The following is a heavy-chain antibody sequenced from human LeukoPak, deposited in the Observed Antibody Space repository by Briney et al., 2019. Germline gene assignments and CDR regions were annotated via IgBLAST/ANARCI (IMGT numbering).Heavy chain of an antibody. V-gene: IGHV1-69*04. CDR3: ARVARDGYNILPAPQWYDY. D-gene: IGHD5-24*01. CDR1: GGTFTSYA. Sequence: SVKVSCKASGGTFTSYAISWVRQAPGQGLEWMGRIIPILGIANYAQKFQGRVTITADKSTSTAYMELSSLRSEDTAVYYCARVARDGYNILPAPQWYDYWGQGTLVTVSS. J-gene: IGHJ4*02. CDR2: IIPILGIA.